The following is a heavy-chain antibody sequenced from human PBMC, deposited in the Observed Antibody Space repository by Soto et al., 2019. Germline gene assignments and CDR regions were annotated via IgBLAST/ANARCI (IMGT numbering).Heavy chain of an antibody. Sequence: QVQLQESGPGLVKPSETLSLTCTVSGGSISSYYWSWIRQPPGKGLEWIGYIYYSGSTNYNPSLKSRDTISVDTSKNQFSLKLSSVTAADTAVYYCARNYYYGSGSYGSGYYYYYMDVWGKGTTVTVSS. D-gene: IGHD3-10*01. CDR2: IYYSGST. CDR3: ARNYYYGSGSYGSGYYYYYMDV. V-gene: IGHV4-59*01. CDR1: GGSISSYY. J-gene: IGHJ6*03.